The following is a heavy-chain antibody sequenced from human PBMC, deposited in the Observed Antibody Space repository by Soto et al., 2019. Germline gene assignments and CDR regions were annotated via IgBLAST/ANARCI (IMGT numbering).Heavy chain of an antibody. V-gene: IGHV3-23*01. Sequence: LRLSCAASGFTFSSYAMSWVRQAPGKGLEWVSAISGSGGSTYYADSVKGRFTISRDNSKNTLYLQMNSLRAEDTAVYYCAKAYDSSGYFMTPFDYWGQGTLVTAPQ. CDR1: GFTFSSYA. J-gene: IGHJ4*02. CDR3: AKAYDSSGYFMTPFDY. CDR2: ISGSGGST. D-gene: IGHD3-22*01.